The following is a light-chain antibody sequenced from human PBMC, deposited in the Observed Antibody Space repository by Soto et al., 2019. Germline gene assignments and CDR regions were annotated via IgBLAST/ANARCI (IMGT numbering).Light chain of an antibody. CDR1: QTISTW. CDR3: QQSYSTPYT. CDR2: DAS. Sequence: DIQMTQSPSTLSASVGDRVTITCRASQTISTWLAWYQQKPGKAPELLIYDASTLESGVPSRFSGRGSGTEFSLTISSLQPDDFATYYCQQSYSTPYTFGQGTRLEIK. J-gene: IGKJ5*01. V-gene: IGKV1-5*01.